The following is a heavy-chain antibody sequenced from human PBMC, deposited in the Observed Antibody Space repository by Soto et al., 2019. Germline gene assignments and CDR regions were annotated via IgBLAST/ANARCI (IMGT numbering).Heavy chain of an antibody. Sequence: PSETLSLTCAVSGASLSGYYRSWIRQPPGKGLEWIGETNDSGSTSYNPSLKSRVTISVDTSKTQFSLKLTSMTAADTAVYYCARDSRGYSGYDPRFYYYYMDVWGKGTTVTVSS. D-gene: IGHD5-12*01. CDR3: ARDSRGYSGYDPRFYYYYMDV. CDR2: TNDSGST. CDR1: GASLSGYY. V-gene: IGHV4-34*01. J-gene: IGHJ6*03.